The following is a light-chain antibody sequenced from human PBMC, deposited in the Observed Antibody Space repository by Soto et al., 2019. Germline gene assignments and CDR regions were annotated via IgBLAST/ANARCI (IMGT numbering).Light chain of an antibody. J-gene: IGLJ3*02. CDR3: CSHAGSHTWV. CDR2: EVF. CDR1: SSDVGRYDY. V-gene: IGLV2-11*01. Sequence: QSVLTLPRSVSGSPGQSVTISCTGSSSDVGRYDYDSWYRQDPGKAPKVIIYEVFERPTGVPDRFSGSKSGNTASLTISGLQAEDDADYYCCSHAGSHTWVFGAGTTLTVL.